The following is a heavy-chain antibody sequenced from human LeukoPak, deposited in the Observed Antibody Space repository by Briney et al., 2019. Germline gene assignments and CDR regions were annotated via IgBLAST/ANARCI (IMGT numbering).Heavy chain of an antibody. J-gene: IGHJ4*02. D-gene: IGHD5-18*01. Sequence: PGGSLRLSCAASGFTVSNNHMSWVRQAPGKGLEWVSIIYSDGRTYHVDSVKGRFTISRDNSKNTLFLQMDSLRAEDTAVYYCTRSSRGYNYGYFDYWGQGTLVTVSS. CDR1: GFTVSNNH. CDR3: TRSSRGYNYGYFDY. CDR2: IYSDGRT. V-gene: IGHV3-66*01.